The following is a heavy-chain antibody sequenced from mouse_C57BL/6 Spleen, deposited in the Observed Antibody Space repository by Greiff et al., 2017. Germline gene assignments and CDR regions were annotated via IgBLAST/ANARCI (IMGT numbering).Heavy chain of an antibody. CDR3: ARRLRRPEYYFDY. CDR2: IYPGSGST. D-gene: IGHD2-4*01. V-gene: IGHV1-55*01. Sequence: QVQLKESGAELVKPGASVKMSCKASGYTFTSYWITWVKQRPGQGLEWIGDIYPGSGSTNYNEKFKSKATLTVDTSSSTAYMQLSSLTAEDSAVYYCARRLRRPEYYFDYWGQGTTLTVSS. J-gene: IGHJ2*01. CDR1: GYTFTSYW.